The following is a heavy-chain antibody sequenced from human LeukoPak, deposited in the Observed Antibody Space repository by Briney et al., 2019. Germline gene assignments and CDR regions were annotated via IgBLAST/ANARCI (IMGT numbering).Heavy chain of an antibody. CDR2: INSDGSST. V-gene: IGHV3-74*01. J-gene: IGHJ4*02. CDR3: ASETYYYGSGSYYKGQL. CDR1: GFTFSRYW. Sequence: GGSLRLSCAASGFTFSRYWMRWARQPPGEGLVWVSHINSDGSSTSYADSVKGRFTISRDNAKNTVYLQMNSLRVEDTAVYYCASETYYYGSGSYYKGQLWGQGTLVTVSS. D-gene: IGHD3-10*01.